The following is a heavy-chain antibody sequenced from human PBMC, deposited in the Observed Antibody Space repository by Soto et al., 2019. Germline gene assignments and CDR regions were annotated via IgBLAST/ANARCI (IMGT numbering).Heavy chain of an antibody. V-gene: IGHV4-30-2*01. J-gene: IGHJ4*02. CDR3: ARERRYGSGSYYNGELFDY. D-gene: IGHD3-10*01. Sequence: SETLSLTCAVSGGSISSGGYSWSWIRQPPGKGLEWIGYIYHSGSTNYNPSLKSRVTISVDTSKNQFSLKLSSVTAADTAVYYCARERRYGSGSYYNGELFDYWGQGTLVTVSS. CDR1: GGSISSGGYS. CDR2: IYHSGST.